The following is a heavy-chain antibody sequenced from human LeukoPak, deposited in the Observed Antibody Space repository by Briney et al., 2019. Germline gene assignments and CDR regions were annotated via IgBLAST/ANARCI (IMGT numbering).Heavy chain of an antibody. Sequence: GGSLRLSCAASGFTFSSYWMHWVRQAPGKGLVWVSRISSDGDTTNYADSVKGRFTISRDNAKNTLYLLMNSLRAEDTAVYYCARVLYSWNDVVDYWGQGTLVTVSS. J-gene: IGHJ4*02. CDR3: ARVLYSWNDVVDY. CDR1: GFTFSSYW. V-gene: IGHV3-74*01. CDR2: ISSDGDTT. D-gene: IGHD1-20*01.